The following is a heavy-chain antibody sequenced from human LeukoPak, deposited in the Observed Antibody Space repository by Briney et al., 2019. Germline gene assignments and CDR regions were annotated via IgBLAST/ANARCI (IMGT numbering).Heavy chain of an antibody. Sequence: SETLSLTCTVSGGSISSYYWSWIRQPPGEGLEWIGYIYYSGSTNYNPSLKSRVTISVDTSKNQFPLKLSSVTAADTAVYYCARARDSYNWNANWFDPWGQGTLVTVSS. D-gene: IGHD1-1*01. J-gene: IGHJ5*02. V-gene: IGHV4-59*01. CDR3: ARARDSYNWNANWFDP. CDR2: IYYSGST. CDR1: GGSISSYY.